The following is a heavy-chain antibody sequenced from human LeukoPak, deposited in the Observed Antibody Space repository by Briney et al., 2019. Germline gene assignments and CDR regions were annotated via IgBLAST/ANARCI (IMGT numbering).Heavy chain of an antibody. Sequence: GGSLRLSCAASGFTFSSYGMHWVRQAPGKGLEWVAVISYDGSNKYYADSVKGRFTISRDNSKNTLYLQMNSLRAEDTAVYYCATSRGDSDAFDIWGQGTMVTVSS. V-gene: IGHV3-30*03. CDR1: GFTFSSYG. J-gene: IGHJ3*02. D-gene: IGHD2-15*01. CDR2: ISYDGSNK. CDR3: ATSRGDSDAFDI.